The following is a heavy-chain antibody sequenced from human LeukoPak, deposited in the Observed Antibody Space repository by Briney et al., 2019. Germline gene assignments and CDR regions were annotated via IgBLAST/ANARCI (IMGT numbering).Heavy chain of an antibody. CDR1: GFSVSDKY. CDR3: ARGPHGIQLWHYFDY. D-gene: IGHD5-18*01. V-gene: IGHV3-66*02. Sequence: GGSLRLSCAASGFSVSDKYMTWVRQAPGKGLKWVSIIYSGGSAFYAASVKGRFTISRDTSKNTLYLQMNSLRPEDTAVYYCARGPHGIQLWHYFDYWGQGTLVTVSS. CDR2: IYSGGSA. J-gene: IGHJ4*02.